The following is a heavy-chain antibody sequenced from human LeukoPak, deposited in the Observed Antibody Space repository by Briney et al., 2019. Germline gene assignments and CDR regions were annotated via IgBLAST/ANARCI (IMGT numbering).Heavy chain of an antibody. CDR1: GYTFTSYG. Sequence: ASVKVSCKASGYTFTSYGISWVRQAPGQGLEWMGWISAYNGNTNYAQKPQGRVTMTTDTSTSTAYMELRSLRSDDTAVYYCARGVPIAAAGTSFDYWGQGTLVTVSS. CDR3: ARGVPIAAAGTSFDY. CDR2: ISAYNGNT. J-gene: IGHJ4*02. V-gene: IGHV1-18*01. D-gene: IGHD6-13*01.